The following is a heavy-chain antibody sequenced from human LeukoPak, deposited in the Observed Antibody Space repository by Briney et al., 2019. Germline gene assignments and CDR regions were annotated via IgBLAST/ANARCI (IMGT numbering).Heavy chain of an antibody. D-gene: IGHD3-9*01. CDR3: ARQLRYPVEAFDI. CDR2: ISYDGSNK. V-gene: IGHV3-30*04. Sequence: PGGSLRLSCAASGFTFSSYAMHWVRQAPGKGLEWVAVISYDGSNKYYADSVKGRFTISRDNSKNTLYLQMNSLRAEDTAVYYCARQLRYPVEAFDIWGQGTMVTVSS. J-gene: IGHJ3*02. CDR1: GFTFSSYA.